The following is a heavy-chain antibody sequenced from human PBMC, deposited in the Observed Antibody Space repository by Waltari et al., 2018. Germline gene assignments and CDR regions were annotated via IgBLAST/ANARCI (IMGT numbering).Heavy chain of an antibody. D-gene: IGHD6-25*01. V-gene: IGHV3-30-3*01. Sequence: PLVESGGGVVQPGRSLRLPCAAPGYTFSNPILHWVRRTPGKGLEWVAAISYDGFSKYYADSVKGRFTIAADTSKTTVNLQLNSLTNEDTAVYYCAREGGTSGYSGFFDTWGPGTQVTVSS. CDR3: AREGGTSGYSGFFDT. J-gene: IGHJ4*02. CDR1: GYTFSNPI. CDR2: ISYDGFSK.